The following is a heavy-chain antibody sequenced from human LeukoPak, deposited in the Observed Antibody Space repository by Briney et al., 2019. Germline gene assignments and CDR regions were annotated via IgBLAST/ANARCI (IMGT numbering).Heavy chain of an antibody. J-gene: IGHJ6*04. D-gene: IGHD3-10*02. V-gene: IGHV3-48*03. CDR2: ISSSGSTI. CDR3: AELCITIIGGV. CDR1: GFTFSSYE. Sequence: SGGTLRLSCAASGFTFSSYEMKWVRQAPGKGREGVSNISSSGSTIYYADSVKGRFTISRDNAKNSLYLQMNSLRAEDTAVYYCAELCITIIGGVWGKGTTVTISS.